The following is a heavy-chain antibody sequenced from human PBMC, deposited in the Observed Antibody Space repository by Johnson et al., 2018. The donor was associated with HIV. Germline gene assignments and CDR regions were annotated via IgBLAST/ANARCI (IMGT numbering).Heavy chain of an antibody. D-gene: IGHD1-26*01. CDR3: ARGRPRWEPLGGGAFDL. CDR1: GFTFSNYG. V-gene: IGHV3-33*01. Sequence: VQLVESGGGVVQPGGSLRLSCAASGFTFSNYGMHWVRQAPGKGLEWVAVIWYDGRNNYYSDSVKGRFPISSDNSKNTLYLQMNSLRAEDTAGYYCARGRPRWEPLGGGAFDLWGQGTMVTVSS. CDR2: IWYDGRNN. J-gene: IGHJ3*01.